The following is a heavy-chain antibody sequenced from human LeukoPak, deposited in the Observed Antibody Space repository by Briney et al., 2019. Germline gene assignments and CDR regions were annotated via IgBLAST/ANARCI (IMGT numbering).Heavy chain of an antibody. CDR2: ISGSGGNT. D-gene: IGHD2-15*01. CDR3: AKNVVVKRYIDY. V-gene: IGHV3-23*01. J-gene: IGHJ4*02. CDR1: GFTFSNYA. Sequence: GGSLRLSCTASGFTFSNYAMGWVRQAPGKGLEWVSLISGSGGNTYYADSVKGRFTISRDNSKKTLHLQMNSLRAEDTAIYYCAKNVVVKRYIDYWGQGTLVTVSS.